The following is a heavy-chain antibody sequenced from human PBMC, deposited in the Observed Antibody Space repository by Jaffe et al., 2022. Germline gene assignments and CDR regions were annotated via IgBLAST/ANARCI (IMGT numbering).Heavy chain of an antibody. CDR2: IRYDGTYK. D-gene: IGHD4-17*01. J-gene: IGHJ4*02. CDR3: ANVGDYASRRGNL. Sequence: QVQLVESGGGVVQPGGSLRLSCTASGFTFSSYGMHWVRQAPGKGLEWVAFIRYDGTYKYYAGSVKGRFTISRDNSENTLYLQMNSLRAEDTAVYYCANVGDYASRRGNLWGQGTLVTVSS. CDR1: GFTFSSYG. V-gene: IGHV3-30*02.